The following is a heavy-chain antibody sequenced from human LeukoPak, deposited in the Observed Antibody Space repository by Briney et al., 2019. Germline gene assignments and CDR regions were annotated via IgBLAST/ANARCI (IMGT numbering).Heavy chain of an antibody. V-gene: IGHV1-18*01. J-gene: IGHJ5*02. Sequence: ASVKVSCKASGYTFTSYGISWVRQAPGQGLEWMGWISAYNGNTNYAQELQGRVTMTTDTSTSTAYMELRSLRSDDTAVYYSARTRGSGSPNWFDPWGQGTLVTVSS. CDR1: GYTFTSYG. CDR2: ISAYNGNT. D-gene: IGHD3-10*01. CDR3: ARTRGSGSPNWFDP.